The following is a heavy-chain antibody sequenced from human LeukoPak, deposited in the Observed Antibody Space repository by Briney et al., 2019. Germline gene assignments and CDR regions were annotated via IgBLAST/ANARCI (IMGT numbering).Heavy chain of an antibody. CDR2: ISTSGSTT. Sequence: GSLRLSCAASGFTLRDNFMSWIRQAPGQGLEWVSYISTSGSTTFYADSVKGRFTISRDNAKNSVFLEMNSLRADDTAVYYCVREGLTGYFDAWGQGTLVTVPS. CDR1: GFTLRDNF. D-gene: IGHD6-25*01. J-gene: IGHJ5*02. V-gene: IGHV3-11*01. CDR3: VREGLTGYFDA.